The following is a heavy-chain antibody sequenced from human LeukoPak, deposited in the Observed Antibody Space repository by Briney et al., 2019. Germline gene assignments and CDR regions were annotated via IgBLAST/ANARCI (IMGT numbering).Heavy chain of an antibody. CDR3: AKGPVLRFLEWFGYMDV. Sequence: PGGSLRLSCAASGFTFSSYAMHWVRQAPGKGLEWVAVISYDGSNKYYADSVKGRFTISRDNSKNTLYLQMNSLRAEDTAVYYCAKGPVLRFLEWFGYMDVWGKGTTVTVSS. CDR2: ISYDGSNK. D-gene: IGHD3-3*01. V-gene: IGHV3-30-3*01. J-gene: IGHJ6*03. CDR1: GFTFSSYA.